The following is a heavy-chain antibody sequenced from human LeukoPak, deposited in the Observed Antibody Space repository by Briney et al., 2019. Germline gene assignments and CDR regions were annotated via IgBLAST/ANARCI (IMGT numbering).Heavy chain of an antibody. J-gene: IGHJ3*02. Sequence: GGSLRLSCAASGFTFRSYGMKWVRQAPGKGLEWVSALSGSGVNTYYADSVKGRFTISRDNAKNSLYLQMNSLRAEDTAVYYCARVGFRTYYYDSSGYYYGFGAFDIWGQGTMVTVSS. CDR1: GFTFRSYG. V-gene: IGHV3-21*01. D-gene: IGHD3-22*01. CDR3: ARVGFRTYYYDSSGYYYGFGAFDI. CDR2: LSGSGVNT.